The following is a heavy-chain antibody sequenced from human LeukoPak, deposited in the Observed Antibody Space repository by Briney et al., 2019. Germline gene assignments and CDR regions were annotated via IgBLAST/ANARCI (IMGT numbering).Heavy chain of an antibody. CDR2: ISDTGRRT. J-gene: IGHJ4*02. D-gene: IGHD5-18*01. CDR3: ARHDSFIPY. Sequence: GGSLRLSCAASGFTFSDYAMSWVRQAAGKGLEWVSGISDTGRRTYTDSVKGRFTISRDDSKKTAYLQMKTLTAEDTAIYFCARHDSFIPYWGQGTLVTVSS. CDR1: GFTFSDYA. V-gene: IGHV3-23*01.